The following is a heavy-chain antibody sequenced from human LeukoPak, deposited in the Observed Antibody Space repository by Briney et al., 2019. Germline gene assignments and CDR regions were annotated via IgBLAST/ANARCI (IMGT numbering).Heavy chain of an antibody. V-gene: IGHV3-23*01. CDR1: GFTFSIYA. J-gene: IGHJ4*02. CDR3: AKGYDILTGYFFDY. D-gene: IGHD3-9*01. Sequence: TGGSLRLSCAASGFTFSIYAMSWVRQAPGKGLEWVSSISDTGESTYYADSAKGRYTISRDNSKNTLFLQMNTLGAEDAALYYCAKGYDILTGYFFDYWGQGTLVTVSS. CDR2: ISDTGEST.